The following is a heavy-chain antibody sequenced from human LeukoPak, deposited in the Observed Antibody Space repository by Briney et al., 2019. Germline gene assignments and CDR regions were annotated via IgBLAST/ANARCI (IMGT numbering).Heavy chain of an antibody. Sequence: GESLKISCKGSGYSFTSYWIGWVRQMPGKGLEWMGIIYPGDSDTRYSPSFQGQVTISADKSISTAYRQWSSLKASDTAMYYWAGVRGSYFVGFDYWGQGPRVTVPS. J-gene: IGHJ4*02. CDR2: IYPGDSDT. CDR1: GYSFTSYW. CDR3: AGVRGSYFVGFDY. V-gene: IGHV5-51*01. D-gene: IGHD1-26*01.